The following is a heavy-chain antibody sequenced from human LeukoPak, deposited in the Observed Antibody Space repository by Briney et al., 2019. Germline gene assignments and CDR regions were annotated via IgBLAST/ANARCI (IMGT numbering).Heavy chain of an antibody. CDR3: AAPWDYYDSSGYHDAFDI. J-gene: IGHJ3*02. Sequence: GASVKVSCKVSGYTLTELSMHWVRQAPGKGLEWMGGFDPEDGETIDAQKFQGRVTMTEDTSTDTAYMELSSLRSEDTAVYYCAAPWDYYDSSGYHDAFDIWGQGTMVTVSS. D-gene: IGHD3-22*01. CDR2: FDPEDGET. CDR1: GYTLTELS. V-gene: IGHV1-24*01.